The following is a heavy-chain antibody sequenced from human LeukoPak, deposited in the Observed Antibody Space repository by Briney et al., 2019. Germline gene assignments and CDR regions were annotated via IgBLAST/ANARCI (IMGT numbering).Heavy chain of an antibody. CDR1: GGSISSYY. V-gene: IGHV4-59*08. J-gene: IGHJ4*02. CDR3: ASPSVRGDPPFDY. D-gene: IGHD7-27*01. CDR2: IYHSGST. Sequence: SETLSLTCTVSGGSISSYYWSWLRQPPGKGLEWIGYIYHSGSTYYNPSLKSRVTISVDTSKNQFSLKLSSVTAADTAVYYCASPSVRGDPPFDYWGQGTLVTVSS.